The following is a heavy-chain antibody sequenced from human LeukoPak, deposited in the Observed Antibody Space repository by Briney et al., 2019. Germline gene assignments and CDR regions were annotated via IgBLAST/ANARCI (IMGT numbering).Heavy chain of an antibody. CDR2: ISSSGSYT. V-gene: IGHV3-11*06. J-gene: IGHJ4*02. CDR3: ASIYGSSGYSDY. Sequence: PGGSLRLSCAASGFSFSDYYMSWIRQAPGKGLEWVSYISSSGSYTNYADSVKGRFTISRDNAKNSLYLQMNSLRAEDTAVCYCASIYGSSGYSDYWGQGTLVTVSS. CDR1: GFSFSDYY. D-gene: IGHD3-22*01.